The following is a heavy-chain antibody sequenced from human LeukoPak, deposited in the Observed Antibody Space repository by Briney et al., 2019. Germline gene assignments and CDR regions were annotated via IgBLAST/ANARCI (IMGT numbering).Heavy chain of an antibody. Sequence: GGSLRLSCAASGFTYSSYSMIWVRQAPGKGLEWVSAISGSGGSTYYADSVKGRFPISRDNSENTLYLQMNSLRAEDTAVYYCAKIPAYYYYYMDVWGKGTTVTVSS. J-gene: IGHJ6*03. CDR1: GFTYSSYS. CDR3: AKIPAYYYYYMDV. V-gene: IGHV3-23*01. CDR2: ISGSGGST.